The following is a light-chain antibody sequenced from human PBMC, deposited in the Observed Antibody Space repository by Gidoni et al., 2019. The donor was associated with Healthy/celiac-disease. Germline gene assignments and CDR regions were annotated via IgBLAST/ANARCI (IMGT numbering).Light chain of an antibody. CDR1: QSVSSN. CDR2: GAS. CDR3: QQYNNWPQT. J-gene: IGKJ1*01. Sequence: ELVMTRPPATLSVYPGERATTSCRASQSVSSNLAWYQQKPGQAPRLLIYGASTRDTGIPARFSGSGSGTEFTLTISSLQSEDFAVYYCQQYNNWPQTFGQGTKVEIK. V-gene: IGKV3-15*01.